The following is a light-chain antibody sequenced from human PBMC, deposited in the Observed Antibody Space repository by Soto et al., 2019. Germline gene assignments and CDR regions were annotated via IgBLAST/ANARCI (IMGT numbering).Light chain of an antibody. CDR2: DVT. CDR1: SSDVGGYNY. V-gene: IGLV2-11*01. J-gene: IGLJ1*01. CDR3: SAYAGSNNFV. Sequence: QSALTQPRSVSGSPGQSVAISCTGTSSDVGGYNYVSWYQQHPGKAPKLIIYDVTKRPSGVPDRFSGSSSGNTASLTISGLQADDEADYYCSAYAGSNNFVFGTGTKVTVL.